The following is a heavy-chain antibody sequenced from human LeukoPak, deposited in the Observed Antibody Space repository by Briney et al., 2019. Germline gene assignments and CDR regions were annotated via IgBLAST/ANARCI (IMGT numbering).Heavy chain of an antibody. Sequence: GGSPRLSCAASGFTFSSYGMSWVRQAPGKGLEWVSSISGNGCRTYYADSVKGRFTTSRHNSKNILYLQMNSLRAEDTAVYYCARGPGGVFDYWGQGTLVTVSS. D-gene: IGHD3-16*01. V-gene: IGHV3-23*01. J-gene: IGHJ4*02. CDR1: GFTFSSYG. CDR2: ISGNGCRT. CDR3: ARGPGGVFDY.